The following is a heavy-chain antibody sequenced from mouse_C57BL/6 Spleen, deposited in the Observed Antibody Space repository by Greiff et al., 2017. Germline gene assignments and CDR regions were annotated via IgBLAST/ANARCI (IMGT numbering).Heavy chain of an antibody. J-gene: IGHJ4*01. V-gene: IGHV5-17*01. D-gene: IGHD2-1*01. Sequence: EVQLVESGGGLVKPGGSLTLSCAASGFTFSDYGMHWVRQAPEKGLEWVAYISSGSSTIYYADTVKGRFTISRDNAKNTLILQMTSLRSEDTAMYYCAKIYYGKGYAMDYWGQGTSVTVSS. CDR1: GFTFSDYG. CDR3: AKIYYGKGYAMDY. CDR2: ISSGSSTI.